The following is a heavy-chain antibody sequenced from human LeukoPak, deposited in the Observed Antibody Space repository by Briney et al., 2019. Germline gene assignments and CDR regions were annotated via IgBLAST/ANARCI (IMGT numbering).Heavy chain of an antibody. Sequence: SETLSLTCTVSGGSISSYYWSWIRQPPVKGLGWMWYIYTSGSTNYNPSLKSRVTISVDTSKNQLSLKLSSVTAADTAVYYCARRPGYYYYMDVWGKGTTVTVSS. J-gene: IGHJ6*03. V-gene: IGHV4-4*09. CDR3: ARRPGYYYYMDV. CDR1: GGSISSYY. CDR2: IYTSGST.